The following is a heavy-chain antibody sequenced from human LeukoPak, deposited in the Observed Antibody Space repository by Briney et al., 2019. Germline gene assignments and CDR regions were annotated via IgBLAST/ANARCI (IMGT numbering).Heavy chain of an antibody. CDR3: ARPKTLGGYNYEFEF. V-gene: IGHV5-51*01. Sequence: GESLKISCQGSGYSFTSYWIGWVRQMPGKGLEWIGIVYPATSDTTYSPSFQGQVTISADKSSSTAYLQWSSLKASDTAIYYCARPKTLGGYNYEFEFWGQGTLVSVSS. J-gene: IGHJ4*02. CDR1: GYSFTSYW. D-gene: IGHD5-18*01. CDR2: VYPATSDT.